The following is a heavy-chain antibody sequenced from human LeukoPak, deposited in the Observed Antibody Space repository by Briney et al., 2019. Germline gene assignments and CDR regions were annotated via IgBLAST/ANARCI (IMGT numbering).Heavy chain of an antibody. Sequence: GGSLRLSCVGSGFTSIAYALTWARQAPGKGLEWVSGISGSGGSTYYADSVKGRFTISRDNSKNTLYLQMNSLRAEDTAVYYSAKEYSSSWYQGPDYWGQGTLVTVSS. J-gene: IGHJ4*02. CDR2: ISGSGGST. V-gene: IGHV3-23*01. CDR1: GFTSIAYA. D-gene: IGHD6-13*01. CDR3: AKEYSSSWYQGPDY.